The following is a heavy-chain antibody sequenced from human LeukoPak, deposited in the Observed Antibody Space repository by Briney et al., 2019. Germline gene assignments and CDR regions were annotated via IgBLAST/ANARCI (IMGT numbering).Heavy chain of an antibody. J-gene: IGHJ4*02. V-gene: IGHV1-18*04. CDR3: ARAVADPTRFSDY. CDR1: GYTFTGYY. CDR2: ISAYNGNT. D-gene: IGHD4-23*01. Sequence: ASVKVSCKASGYTFTGYYMHWVRQAPGQGLEWMGWISAYNGNTNYAQKLQGRVTMTTDTSTSTAYMELRSLRSDDTAVYYCARAVADPTRFSDYWGQGTLVTVSS.